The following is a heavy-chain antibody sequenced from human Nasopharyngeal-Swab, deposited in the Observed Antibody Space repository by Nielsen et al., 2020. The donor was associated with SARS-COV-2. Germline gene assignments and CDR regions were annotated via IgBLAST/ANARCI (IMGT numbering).Heavy chain of an antibody. CDR3: ARRDGYNGDFDY. CDR2: IYYSGST. CDR1: GGSISSSSYY. J-gene: IGHJ4*02. D-gene: IGHD5-24*01. V-gene: IGHV4-39*07. Sequence: SETLSLTCTVSGGSISSSSYYWGWIRQPPGKGLEWIGSIYYSGSTYYNPSLKSRVTISVDTSKNQFSLKLSSVTAADTAVYYCARRDGYNGDFDYWGQGTLVTVSS.